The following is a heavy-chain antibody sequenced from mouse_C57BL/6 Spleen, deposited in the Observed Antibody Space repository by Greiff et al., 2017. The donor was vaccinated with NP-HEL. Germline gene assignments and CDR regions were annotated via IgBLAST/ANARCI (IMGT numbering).Heavy chain of an antibody. CDR3: ATNYGNGAWFAY. CDR2: IWGVGST. D-gene: IGHD2-1*01. J-gene: IGHJ3*01. Sequence: QVQLKESGPGLVAPSQSLSITCTVSGFSLTSYGVDWVRPSPGKGLEWLGVIWGVGSTNYNSALKSRLSISKDNSKSQVFLKMNSLQTDDTAMDYCATNYGNGAWFAYWGQGTLVTVSA. V-gene: IGHV2-6*01. CDR1: GFSLTSYG.